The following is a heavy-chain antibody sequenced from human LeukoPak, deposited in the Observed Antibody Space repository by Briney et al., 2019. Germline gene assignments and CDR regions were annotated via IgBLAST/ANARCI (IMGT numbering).Heavy chain of an antibody. CDR3: AKAQYYYDSSGYAGGAFDI. J-gene: IGHJ3*02. Sequence: GGSLRLSCAASGFTFSSYGMHWVRQAPGKGLKWVANIKQDGSEKYYVDSLKGRFTISRDNAKNSLYLQMNSLRAEDTAVYYCAKAQYYYDSSGYAGGAFDIWGQGTMVTVSS. CDR2: IKQDGSEK. CDR1: GFTFSSYG. D-gene: IGHD3-22*01. V-gene: IGHV3-7*01.